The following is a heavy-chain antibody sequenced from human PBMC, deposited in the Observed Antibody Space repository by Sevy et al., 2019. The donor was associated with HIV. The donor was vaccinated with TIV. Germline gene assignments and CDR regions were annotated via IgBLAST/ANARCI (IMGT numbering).Heavy chain of an antibody. D-gene: IGHD6-19*01. CDR3: AKDSPPGSGWFPLFDY. Sequence: GGSLRLSCAASGFTFSSYGMHWVRQAPGKGLEWVAVISYDGSNKYYADSVKGRFTISRDNSKNTRYLQMNSLGAEDTAVYYCAKDSPPGSGWFPLFDYWGQGTLVTVSS. CDR1: GFTFSSYG. V-gene: IGHV3-30*18. J-gene: IGHJ4*02. CDR2: ISYDGSNK.